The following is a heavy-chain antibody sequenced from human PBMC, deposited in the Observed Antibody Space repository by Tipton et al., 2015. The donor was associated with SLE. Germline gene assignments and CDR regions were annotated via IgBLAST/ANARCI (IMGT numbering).Heavy chain of an antibody. V-gene: IGHV4-31*03. Sequence: TLSLTCSVPGDSISSGAYYWGWIRQHPGKGLEWIGYIYNLGNTYYNPSLKSRLAISIDTSKNQFSLKLTSVTAADTAVYYCARAIRFFDPWGQGTLVTVSS. CDR1: GDSISSGAYY. J-gene: IGHJ5*02. CDR2: IYNLGNT. CDR3: ARAIRFFDP. D-gene: IGHD2-2*02.